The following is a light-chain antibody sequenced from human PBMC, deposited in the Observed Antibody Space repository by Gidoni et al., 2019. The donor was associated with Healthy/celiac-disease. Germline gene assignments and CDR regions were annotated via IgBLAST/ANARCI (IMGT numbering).Light chain of an antibody. CDR1: QSVSSY. J-gene: IGKJ5*01. Sequence: EIVLTQSPATLSLSPGERATLSCRASQSVSSYLAWYQQKPGQAPRLLLYDASNRATGIQARFSGSGSGTAFTLTISSLQPEDCAVSYCQQRSNWGSITFGQGTRLEIK. CDR2: DAS. V-gene: IGKV3-11*01. CDR3: QQRSNWGSIT.